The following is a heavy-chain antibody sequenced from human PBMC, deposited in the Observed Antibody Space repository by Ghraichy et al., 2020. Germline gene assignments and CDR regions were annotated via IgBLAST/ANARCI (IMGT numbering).Heavy chain of an antibody. CDR2: TSSSSSYI. Sequence: GGSLRLSCAASGFTFSSYSMNWVRQAPGKGLEWVSSTSSSSSYIYYADSVKGRFTISRDNAKNSLYLQMNSLRAEDTAVYYCARSEETYYDFWSGYYPYEMDVWGQGTTVTVSS. CDR1: GFTFSSYS. V-gene: IGHV3-21*01. J-gene: IGHJ6*02. D-gene: IGHD3-3*01. CDR3: ARSEETYYDFWSGYYPYEMDV.